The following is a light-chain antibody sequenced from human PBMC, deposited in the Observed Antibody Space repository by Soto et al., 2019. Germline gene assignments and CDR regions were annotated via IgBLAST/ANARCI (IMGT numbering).Light chain of an antibody. CDR2: DAS. CDR3: QQRSNWPT. Sequence: EIVLTQSPATLSLSPGERATLSCRASQSVSSYLAWYQQKPGQAPRLLIYDASNRATGIPARFSGSGSGTDSPITISSQPPEDFAVYYCQQRSNWPTFGGGTKVQIK. J-gene: IGKJ4*01. V-gene: IGKV3-11*01. CDR1: QSVSSY.